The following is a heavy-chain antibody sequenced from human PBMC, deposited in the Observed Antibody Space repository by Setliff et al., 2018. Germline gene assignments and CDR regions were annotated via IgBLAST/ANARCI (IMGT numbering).Heavy chain of an antibody. CDR3: ARDPNGDYVGAFDP. J-gene: IGHJ5*02. D-gene: IGHD4-17*01. V-gene: IGHV4-59*01. CDR2: IYYSGST. CDR1: GDSISSYY. Sequence: PSETLSLTCTVSGDSISSYYWSWIRQPPGKGLEWIGYIYYSGSTNYNPSLKSRVTMSVATFENHFSLKLNSLTAADTAVYYCARDPNGDYVGAFDPWGQGILVTVSS.